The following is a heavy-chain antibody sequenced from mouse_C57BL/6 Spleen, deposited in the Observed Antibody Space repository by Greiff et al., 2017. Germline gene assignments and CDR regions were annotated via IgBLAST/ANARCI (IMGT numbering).Heavy chain of an antibody. J-gene: IGHJ2*01. V-gene: IGHV1-61*01. Sequence: QVQLKQPGAELVRPGSSVKLSCKASGYTFTSYWMDWVKQRPGQGLEWIGNIYPSDSETHYNQKFKDKATLTVDKSSSTAYMQLSSLTSEDSAVYYCARDTTVEGYFDYWGQGTTLTVSS. CDR1: GYTFTSYW. D-gene: IGHD1-1*01. CDR2: IYPSDSET. CDR3: ARDTTVEGYFDY.